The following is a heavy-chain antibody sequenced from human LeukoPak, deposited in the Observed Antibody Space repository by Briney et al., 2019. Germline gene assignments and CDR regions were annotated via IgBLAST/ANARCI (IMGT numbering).Heavy chain of an antibody. CDR3: ASRPTTVGAFDI. D-gene: IGHD4-23*01. CDR2: IYYSGST. J-gene: IGHJ3*02. CDR1: GGSISSYY. Sequence: PSETLSLTCTVSGGSISSYYWSWIRQPPGKGLEWIGYIYYSGSTYYNPSLKSRVTISVDTSKNQFSLKLSSVTAADTAVYYCASRPTTVGAFDIWGQGTMVTVSS. V-gene: IGHV4-59*01.